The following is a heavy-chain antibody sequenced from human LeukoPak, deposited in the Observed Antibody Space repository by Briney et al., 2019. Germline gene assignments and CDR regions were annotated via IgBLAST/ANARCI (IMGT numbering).Heavy chain of an antibody. V-gene: IGHV4-34*01. CDR2: INHSGST. CDR3: ARGRLNGKFDY. J-gene: IGHJ4*02. CDR1: GESFSGYD. D-gene: IGHD1-1*01. Sequence: SETLSLTCAVYGESFSGYDWTWIRQPPGKGLEWIGEINHSGSTKYSPSLKSRVTVSVDTSKNQFSLNLNSVTAADTAVYYCARGRLNGKFDYWGQGTLVTASS.